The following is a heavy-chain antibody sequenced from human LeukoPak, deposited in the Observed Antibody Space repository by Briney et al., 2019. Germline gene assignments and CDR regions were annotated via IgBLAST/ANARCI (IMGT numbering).Heavy chain of an antibody. D-gene: IGHD1-26*01. CDR2: IYYNGNT. CDR3: ARGRSNYYGMDV. CDR1: DGSINSCY. Sequence: SETLSLTCSVSDGSINSCYWNWIRRPPGKGLEWIGYIYYNGNTNYSPSLKNRVTMSVDTSKNLFSLKVSSVTAADTAVYYCARGRSNYYGMDVWGQGTTVTVSS. V-gene: IGHV4-59*01. J-gene: IGHJ6*02.